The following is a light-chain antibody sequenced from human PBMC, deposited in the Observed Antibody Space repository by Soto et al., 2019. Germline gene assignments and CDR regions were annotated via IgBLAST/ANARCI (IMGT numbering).Light chain of an antibody. CDR2: GAS. V-gene: IGKV3-15*01. J-gene: IGKJ4*01. CDR3: QQYNKWPLT. CDR1: QSVYSN. Sequence: ERVMTQSPATLSVSPGDRATLSCRASQSVYSNLAWYQQKPGQAPRLLIYGASTRATGIPARFSGIGSGTDFTLTITSLQADAFAVYYCQQYNKWPLTFGGGTKVEIK.